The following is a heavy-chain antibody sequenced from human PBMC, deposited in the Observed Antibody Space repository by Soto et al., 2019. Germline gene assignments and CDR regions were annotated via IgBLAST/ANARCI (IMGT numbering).Heavy chain of an antibody. Sequence: PGGSLRLSCAASGFTFSSYAMSWVRQAPGKGLEWVSAISGSGGSTYCADSVKGRFTISRDNSKNTLYLQMNSLRAEDTAVYYCAKDLVDSTIFGVAPVWGQGTTVTVSS. CDR2: ISGSGGST. D-gene: IGHD3-3*01. V-gene: IGHV3-23*01. J-gene: IGHJ6*02. CDR1: GFTFSSYA. CDR3: AKDLVDSTIFGVAPV.